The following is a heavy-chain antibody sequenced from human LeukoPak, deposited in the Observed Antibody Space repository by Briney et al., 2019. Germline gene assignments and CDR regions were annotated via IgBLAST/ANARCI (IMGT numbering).Heavy chain of an antibody. V-gene: IGHV3-48*03. D-gene: IGHD3-22*01. Sequence: GGSLRLSCAASGFAFSAYEMNWARQAPGKGLEWVAYFAGSDTTIYYADSVRGRFTISRDNAKNSLYLQMNSLRAEDTAPYYCTTLGYHLDSWGQGTLVTVSS. CDR2: FAGSDTTI. CDR1: GFAFSAYE. J-gene: IGHJ4*02. CDR3: TTLGYHLDS.